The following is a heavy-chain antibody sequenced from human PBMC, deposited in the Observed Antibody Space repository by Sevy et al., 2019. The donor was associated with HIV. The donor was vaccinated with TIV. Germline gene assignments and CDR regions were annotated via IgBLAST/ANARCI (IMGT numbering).Heavy chain of an antibody. D-gene: IGHD3-10*01. CDR1: GFTVSSNY. J-gene: IGHJ6*02. Sequence: GGSLRLSCAASGFTVSSNYMSWVRQAPGKGLEWVSVIYSGGSTYYAESVKGRLTISSDNSKNTLYLQMNSLRAEDTAVYYCARDLEKYGSGSYFRMDVWGQGTTVTVSS. CDR3: ARDLEKYGSGSYFRMDV. V-gene: IGHV3-66*01. CDR2: IYSGGST.